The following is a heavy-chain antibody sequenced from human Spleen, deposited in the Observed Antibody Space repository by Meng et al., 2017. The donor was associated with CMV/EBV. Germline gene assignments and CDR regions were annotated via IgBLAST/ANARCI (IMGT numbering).Heavy chain of an antibody. V-gene: IGHV3-30*07. J-gene: IGHJ6*02. CDR1: EFTFNNYA. D-gene: IGHD3-3*01. CDR3: AKEGRPDYDFWSAYGMDV. Sequence: GESLKISCAASEFTFNNYALHWVRQAPGRGLEWMAVISYDGSAKFYADSVKGRFTISRDTSKNTLYLQMNSLRAEDTAVYYCAKEGRPDYDFWSAYGMDVWGQGTTVTVSS. CDR2: ISYDGSAK.